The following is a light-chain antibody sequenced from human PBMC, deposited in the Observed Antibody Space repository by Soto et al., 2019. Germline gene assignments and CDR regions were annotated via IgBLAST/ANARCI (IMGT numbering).Light chain of an antibody. Sequence: EIVMPQSPATLSVSPGERATLSCRASQSVSSNLAWYQQKPGQAPRLLIYGASTRATGIPARFSGSGSGTEFTLTISSLQSEEFEVYYCQQYNNWPRTFGQGTKVEI. V-gene: IGKV3-15*01. CDR1: QSVSSN. J-gene: IGKJ1*01. CDR2: GAS. CDR3: QQYNNWPRT.